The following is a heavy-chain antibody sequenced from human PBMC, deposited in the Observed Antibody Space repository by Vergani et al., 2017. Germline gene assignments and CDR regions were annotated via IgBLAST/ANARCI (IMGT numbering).Heavy chain of an antibody. CDR2: ICHTEDT. CDR1: VDSISSNKC. D-gene: IGHD2-2*02. CDR3: ATIGYRRWGYYFDY. V-gene: IGHV4-4*03. Sequence: QVQLQESGPGLVKPPGTLSLTCAVSVDSISSNKCWTWVRQPPGKGLEWIGEICHTEDTKYSPSLKSRVTVSVDESRNLFSLRLNSVTATDTAVYYCATIGYRRWGYYFDYWGQGILVTVSS. J-gene: IGHJ4*02.